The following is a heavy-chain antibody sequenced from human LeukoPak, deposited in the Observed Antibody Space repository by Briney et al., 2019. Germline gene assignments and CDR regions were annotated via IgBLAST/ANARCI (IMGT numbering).Heavy chain of an antibody. CDR2: IYYSGST. Sequence: DPSETLSLTCTVSGGSISSSSYYWGWIRQPRGKGLEWIGSIYYSGSTYYNPSLKSRVTISVDTSKNQFSLKLSSVTAADTAVYYCARRYSSGERDYWGQGTLVTVSS. D-gene: IGHD6-19*01. CDR1: GGSISSSSYY. V-gene: IGHV4-39*01. CDR3: ARRYSSGERDY. J-gene: IGHJ4*02.